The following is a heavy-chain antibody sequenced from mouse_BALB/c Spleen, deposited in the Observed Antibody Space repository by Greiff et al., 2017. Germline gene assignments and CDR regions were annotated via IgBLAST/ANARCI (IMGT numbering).Heavy chain of an antibody. CDR3: ARDAEGLRRHWYFDV. V-gene: IGHV7-1*02. CDR1: GFTFSDFY. J-gene: IGHJ1*01. D-gene: IGHD2-4*01. CDR2: SRNKANDYTT. Sequence: EVQGVESGGGLVQPGGSLRLSCATSGFTFSDFYMEWVRQPPGKRLEWIAASRNKANDYTTEYSASVKGRFIVSRDTSQSILYLQMNALRAEDTAIYYCARDAEGLRRHWYFDVWGAGTTVTVSS.